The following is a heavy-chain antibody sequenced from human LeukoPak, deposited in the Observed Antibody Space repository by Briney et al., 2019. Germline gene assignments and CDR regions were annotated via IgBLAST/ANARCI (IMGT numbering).Heavy chain of an antibody. CDR3: ARYWGSYAGSGAFDI. J-gene: IGHJ3*02. CDR2: ISYDGSNK. Sequence: PGGSLRLSCAASGFTFSSYAMHWVRQAPGKGLEWVAVISYDGSNKYYADSVKGRFTISRDNSKNTLYLQMNSLRAEDTAVYYCARYWGSYAGSGAFDIWGQGTMVTVSS. CDR1: GFTFSSYA. V-gene: IGHV3-30-3*01. D-gene: IGHD3-16*01.